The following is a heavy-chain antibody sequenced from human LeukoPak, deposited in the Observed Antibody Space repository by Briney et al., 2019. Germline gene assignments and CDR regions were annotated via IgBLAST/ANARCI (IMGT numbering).Heavy chain of an antibody. CDR2: LSWDGGSE. J-gene: IGHJ4*02. CDR3: ARDRGGNTAGFDS. Sequence: GGSLRLSCAASGFTFDDYSMHCVRQRPGNGLEWLSLLSWDGGSEYYADSVRGRFTISRDNRRGSIFLQMKSLKTEDSALYFCARDRGGNTAGFDSWGQGTLVTVSS. D-gene: IGHD4-23*01. CDR1: GFTFDDYS. V-gene: IGHV3-43*01.